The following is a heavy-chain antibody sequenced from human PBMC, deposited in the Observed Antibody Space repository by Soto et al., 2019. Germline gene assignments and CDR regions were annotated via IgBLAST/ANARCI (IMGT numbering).Heavy chain of an antibody. D-gene: IGHD3-3*01. CDR2: ISAYNGNT. V-gene: IGHV1-18*01. J-gene: IGHJ6*02. CDR1: GYTFTSYG. Sequence: GASVKVSCKASGYTFTSYGISWVRQAPGQGLEWMGWISAYNGNTNYAQKLQGRVTMTTDTSTSTAYMELRSLRSDDTAVYYCARIPHRDFDFWSGLVYYYYGMDVWGQGTTVTVSS. CDR3: ARIPHRDFDFWSGLVYYYYGMDV.